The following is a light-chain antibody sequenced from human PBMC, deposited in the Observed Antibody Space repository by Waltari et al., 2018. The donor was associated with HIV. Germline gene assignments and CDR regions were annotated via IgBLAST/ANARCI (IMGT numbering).Light chain of an antibody. CDR1: QSLLHRRGY. CDR3: MQALETVYT. J-gene: IGKJ2*01. CDR2: SGS. V-gene: IGKV2-28*01. Sequence: DIVMTQSPLSLPVTPGEPASISCRSSQSLLHRRGYMDWYVQKQGRSPQLLVYSGSVRASGVPDRFSGSGSGTDFILRISKVEAEDVGMYYCMQALETVYTFGQGTQLEI.